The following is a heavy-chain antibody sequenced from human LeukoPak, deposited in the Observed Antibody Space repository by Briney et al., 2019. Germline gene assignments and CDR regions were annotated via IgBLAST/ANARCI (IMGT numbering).Heavy chain of an antibody. J-gene: IGHJ4*02. CDR2: IYYSGST. Sequence: KPSETLSLTCTASGGSISSYYWSWIRQPPGKGLEWIGYIYYSGSTNYNPSLKSRVTISVDTSKNQFSLKLSSVTAADTAVYYCARAGYSSSWYFDYWGQGTLVTVSS. CDR1: GGSISSYY. CDR3: ARAGYSSSWYFDY. D-gene: IGHD6-13*01. V-gene: IGHV4-59*01.